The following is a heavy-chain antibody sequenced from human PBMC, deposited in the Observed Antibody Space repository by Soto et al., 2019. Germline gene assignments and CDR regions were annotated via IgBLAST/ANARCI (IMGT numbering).Heavy chain of an antibody. V-gene: IGHV3-53*01. CDR3: AKDGRGSGSHYNSFGY. D-gene: IGHD3-10*01. J-gene: IGHJ4*02. Sequence: EAQLVESGGGLIQPGGALKLSCAASGFTVGNNYMSWVRQAPGKGLEWVSLIYSTGTTKYADSVKGRFTVSRDNAKNTLYLQMTSLRAEDTAVYYCAKDGRGSGSHYNSFGYWGQGTLVTVSS. CDR2: IYSTGTT. CDR1: GFTVGNNY.